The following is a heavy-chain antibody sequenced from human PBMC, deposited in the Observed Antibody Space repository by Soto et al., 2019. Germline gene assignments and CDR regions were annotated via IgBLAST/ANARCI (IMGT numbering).Heavy chain of an antibody. J-gene: IGHJ3*02. CDR3: ARGLYRSGWYNAFDI. CDR1: GFTFSSYS. V-gene: IGHV3-48*02. D-gene: IGHD6-19*01. Sequence: GGSLRLSCAASGFTFSSYSMNWVRQAPGKGLEWLSYISSSSSTIYYADSVKGRFTISRDNVKNSLYLQMNSLRDEDTAVYYCARGLYRSGWYNAFDIWGQGTIVTVSS. CDR2: ISSSSSTI.